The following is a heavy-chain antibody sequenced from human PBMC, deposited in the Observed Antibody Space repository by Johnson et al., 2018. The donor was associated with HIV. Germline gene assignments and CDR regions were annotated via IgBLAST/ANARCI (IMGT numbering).Heavy chain of an antibody. V-gene: IGHV3-66*01. D-gene: IGHD1-1*01. CDR1: GFTVSSNY. J-gene: IGHJ3*02. CDR3: GRDLDLRDDLALDS. Sequence: VQLVESGGGVVQPGRSLRLSCAASGFTVSSNYMSWVRQAPGKGLEWVSVIYSGGSTYYADSVKGRFTISRDNSKNTLYLQMNSLRAEDTAVYYCGRDLDLRDDLALDSWGQGTMVTVSS. CDR2: IYSGGST.